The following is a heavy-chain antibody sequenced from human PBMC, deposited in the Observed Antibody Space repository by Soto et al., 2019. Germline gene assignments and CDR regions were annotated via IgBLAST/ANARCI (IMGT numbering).Heavy chain of an antibody. J-gene: IGHJ4*02. CDR2: ISSSSSYI. CDR3: ARVPARRDYDILTGYRPFDY. CDR1: GFTFSSYS. D-gene: IGHD3-9*01. Sequence: LSLTCAASGFTFSSYSMNWVRQAPGKGLEWVSSISSSSSYIYYADSVKGRFTISRDNAKNSLYLQMNSLRAEDTAVYYCARVPARRDYDILTGYRPFDYWGQGTLVTVSS. V-gene: IGHV3-21*01.